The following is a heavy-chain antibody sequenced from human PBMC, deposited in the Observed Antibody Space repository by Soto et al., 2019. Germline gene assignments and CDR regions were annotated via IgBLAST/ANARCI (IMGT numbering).Heavy chain of an antibody. D-gene: IGHD6-6*01. CDR2: ISSSSSYI. J-gene: IGHJ4*02. Sequence: EVQLVESGGGLVKPGGSLRLSCAASGYTFSSYSMNWVRQAPGKGLEWVSSISSSSSYIYYADSVKGRFTISRDNAKNSLYLQMNSLRAEDTAVYYCARDLYSSSARYFDYWGQGTLVTVSS. CDR1: GYTFSSYS. V-gene: IGHV3-21*01. CDR3: ARDLYSSSARYFDY.